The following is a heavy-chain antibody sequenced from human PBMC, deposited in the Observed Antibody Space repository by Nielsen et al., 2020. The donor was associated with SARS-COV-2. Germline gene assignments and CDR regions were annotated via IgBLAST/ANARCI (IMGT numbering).Heavy chain of an antibody. V-gene: IGHV3-30-3*01. D-gene: IGHD6-19*01. CDR1: GFTFSSYA. CDR2: ISYDGSNK. J-gene: IGHJ6*02. Sequence: GGSLRLSCAASGFTFSSYAMHWVRQAPGKGLEWVAVISYDGSNKYYADSVKGRFTISRDNSKNTLYLQMNSLRAEDTALYYCAKDICSGWYCYGMDVWGQGTTVTVSS. CDR3: AKDICSGWYCYGMDV.